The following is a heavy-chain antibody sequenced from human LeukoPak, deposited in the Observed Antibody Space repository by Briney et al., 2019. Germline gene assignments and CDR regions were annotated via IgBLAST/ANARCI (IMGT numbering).Heavy chain of an antibody. Sequence: GGSLRLSCAASGFTVSSDYMSWGRQPPGKGLEWVPVIYSGGSTNYADSVKGRFTISRDNSKNTLHLQMNSLRVEDTAVYYCARGQSYYEAFDIWGQGTMVTVSS. J-gene: IGHJ3*02. CDR3: ARGQSYYEAFDI. CDR1: GFTVSSDY. V-gene: IGHV3-53*03. D-gene: IGHD1-26*01. CDR2: IYSGGST.